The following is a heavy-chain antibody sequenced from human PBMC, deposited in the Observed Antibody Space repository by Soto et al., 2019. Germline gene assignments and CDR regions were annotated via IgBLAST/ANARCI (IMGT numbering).Heavy chain of an antibody. V-gene: IGHV5-10-1*01. J-gene: IGHJ6*02. CDR2: IDPSDSYT. CDR3: SLRCTAYHRYLMDV. CDR1: GYSFTTYW. Sequence: GESLKISCKGSGYSFTTYWIGWVRQLPGKGLEWMGRIDPSDSYTNYSPSFQGHVTISADKSISTAYLQWSSLKASDTAMYYCSLRCTAYHRYLMDVRGQRSTVTGSS. D-gene: IGHD1-26*01.